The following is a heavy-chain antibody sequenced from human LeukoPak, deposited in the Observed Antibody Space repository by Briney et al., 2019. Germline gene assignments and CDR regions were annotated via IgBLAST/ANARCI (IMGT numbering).Heavy chain of an antibody. D-gene: IGHD6-13*01. V-gene: IGHV3-23*01. CDR2: ISGSGDST. J-gene: IGHJ6*03. Sequence: GGSLRLSCAASGLTFNSYAMSWVRQAPGKGLEWVSAISGSGDSTHYADYVKGRFTISRDNSKNTLYLQMYSLRAEDTAVYYCAKGRSSSARDYYYYMDVWGKGTTVTVSS. CDR3: AKGRSSSARDYYYYMDV. CDR1: GLTFNSYA.